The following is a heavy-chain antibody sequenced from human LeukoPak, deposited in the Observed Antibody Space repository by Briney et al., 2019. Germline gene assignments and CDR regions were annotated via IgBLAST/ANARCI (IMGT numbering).Heavy chain of an antibody. CDR2: INPNSGGT. CDR1: GYIFNGYY. J-gene: IGHJ6*03. V-gene: IGHV1-2*02. D-gene: IGHD1-26*01. CDR3: ARVPGRQTARDYYYYYMDV. Sequence: ASVKVSCKASGYIFNGYYMHWVRQAPGQGLEWMGWINPNSGGTNYAQKFQGRVTMTRDTSISTAYMELSRLRSDDTAVYYCARVPGRQTARDYYYYYMDVWGKGTTVTVFS.